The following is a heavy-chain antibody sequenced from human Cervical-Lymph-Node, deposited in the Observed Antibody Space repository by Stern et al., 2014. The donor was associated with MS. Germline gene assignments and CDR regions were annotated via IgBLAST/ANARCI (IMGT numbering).Heavy chain of an antibody. Sequence: VQLVESGAEVTKPGSSVRVSCKASGGTFSKFPSSWVRRAPGQGLEWMVGIFPVFGTPAYAQEFRGRVTITADVSTSTVYMELSSLRSDDTAVYYCALSSETSDRWYSLGYDLWGQGTLVTVSS. V-gene: IGHV1-69*01. D-gene: IGHD6-13*01. CDR1: GGTFSKFP. CDR2: IFPVFGTP. J-gene: IGHJ5*02. CDR3: ALSSETSDRWYSLGYDL.